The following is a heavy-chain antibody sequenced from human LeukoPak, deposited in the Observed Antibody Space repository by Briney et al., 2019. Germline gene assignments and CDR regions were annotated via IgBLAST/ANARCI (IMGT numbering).Heavy chain of an antibody. D-gene: IGHD5-12*01. V-gene: IGHV3-7*03. CDR1: GFTFSTSW. CDR2: IKKGGSET. CDR3: ARGRYSGTTYYFDY. Sequence: GGSLRLSCAASGFTFSTSWMSWVRQVPGKGLEWVANIKKGGSETYYVDSVKGRFTISRDNAKNSLYLQMNSLRAEDTAMYYCARGRYSGTTYYFDYWGQGTLVTVSS. J-gene: IGHJ4*02.